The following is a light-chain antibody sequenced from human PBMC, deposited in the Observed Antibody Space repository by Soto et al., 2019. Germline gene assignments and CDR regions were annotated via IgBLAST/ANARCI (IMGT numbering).Light chain of an antibody. Sequence: IQMTQSPSSVSASVGDRVTITCRASQPINNFLAWYQQSPGKAPNLLIYAASNLQGGVPSRFSGRTSGTDFTLTISSLQPEDFATYYCQQTGSFPWTFGQGTKVEIK. CDR3: QQTGSFPWT. CDR1: QPINNF. J-gene: IGKJ1*01. CDR2: AAS. V-gene: IGKV1-12*01.